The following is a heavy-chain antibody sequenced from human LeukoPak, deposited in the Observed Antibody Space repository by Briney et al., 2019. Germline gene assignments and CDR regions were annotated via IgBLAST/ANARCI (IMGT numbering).Heavy chain of an antibody. Sequence: PSETLSLTCTVSGGSISSYYWSWLRQPPGMELEWIGYIYYRGSTNYNPCLKSRVTISVDTSKNQFSLKLSSVTAADTAVYYCARRKVGAPPPPLRAAPNFDYWGQGTLVTVSS. CDR3: ARRKVGAPPPPLRAAPNFDY. J-gene: IGHJ4*02. CDR2: IYYRGST. V-gene: IGHV4-59*08. D-gene: IGHD1-26*01. CDR1: GGSISSYY.